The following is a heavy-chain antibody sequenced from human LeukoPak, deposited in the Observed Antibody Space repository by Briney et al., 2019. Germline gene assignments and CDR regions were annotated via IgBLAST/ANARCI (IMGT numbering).Heavy chain of an antibody. CDR2: IYPADSDT. CDR3: ARQEVDGYNWDY. V-gene: IGHV5-51*01. J-gene: IGHJ4*02. Sequence: GESLKISCKGSGYNFNTSWIGWVRQMPGKGLEWMGIIYPADSDTRYSPSFQGQVTISADKSISTAYLQWSSLKASDTAMYYCARQEVDGYNWDYWGQGTLVTVSS. D-gene: IGHD5-24*01. CDR1: GYNFNTSW.